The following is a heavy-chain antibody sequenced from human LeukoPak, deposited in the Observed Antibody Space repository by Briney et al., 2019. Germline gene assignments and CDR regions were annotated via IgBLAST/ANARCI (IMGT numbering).Heavy chain of an antibody. CDR2: IKRKTDGGTT. J-gene: IGHJ4*02. V-gene: IGHV3-15*01. D-gene: IGHD3-22*01. CDR3: TTVGLSGYCDSNGYYYFDY. CDR1: GFTFNNAW. Sequence: GGSLRLSCAASGFTFNNAWMSWVRQAPGKGLEWVGRIKRKTDGGTTDYAAPVKGKFTISRDDSKNTLYLQMNSLKTEDTAVYYCTTVGLSGYCDSNGYYYFDYWGQGTLVTVSS.